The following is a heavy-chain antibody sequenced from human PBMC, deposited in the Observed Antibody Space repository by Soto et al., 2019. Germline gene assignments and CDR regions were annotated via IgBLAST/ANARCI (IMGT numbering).Heavy chain of an antibody. D-gene: IGHD3-22*01. V-gene: IGHV1-18*04. CDR1: GYNLSTYT. CDR2: ISAKNGNT. CDR3: ASGYFDHFFDF. Sequence: QVHLVQSGGEVKKPGASVIVSCKTYGYNLSTYTINWVRQAPVHGLEWIGWISAKNGNTDYPRKFQGRVTVTMDTSTTTSYMEVRNLISDDTAVYYCASGYFDHFFDFWGQGTLVTVSS. J-gene: IGHJ4*02.